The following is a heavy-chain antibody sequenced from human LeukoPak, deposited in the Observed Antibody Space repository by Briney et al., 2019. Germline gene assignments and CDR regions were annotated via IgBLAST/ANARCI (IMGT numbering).Heavy chain of an antibody. CDR1: GYTFTSYG. CDR3: ARVPDGLDYGDYVIRHYYYDMDV. D-gene: IGHD4-17*01. J-gene: IGHJ6*02. V-gene: IGHV1-18*01. Sequence: GASVKVSCKASGYTFTSYGISWVRQAPGQGLEWMGWISAYNGNTHYAQKLQGRVTMTTDTSTSTAYMELRSLRSDDTAVYYCARVPDGLDYGDYVIRHYYYDMDVWGQGTTVTVSS. CDR2: ISAYNGNT.